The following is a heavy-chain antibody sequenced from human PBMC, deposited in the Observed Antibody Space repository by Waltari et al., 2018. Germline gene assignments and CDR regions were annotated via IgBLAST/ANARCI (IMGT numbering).Heavy chain of an antibody. J-gene: IGHJ4*02. CDR3: VPMGASRLPWTD. CDR2: ISGGGYPI. CDR1: GFTFSNYG. Sequence: EVLLVESGGGLVQPGGSLRLSCAASGFTFSNYGINWVRQAPGKGLEWVAHISGGGYPIYYADSVKGRFTIARDNAKNSLFLQMNGLRAEDTAIYYCVPMGASRLPWTDWGQGTLVTVSS. V-gene: IGHV3-48*01. D-gene: IGHD1-26*01.